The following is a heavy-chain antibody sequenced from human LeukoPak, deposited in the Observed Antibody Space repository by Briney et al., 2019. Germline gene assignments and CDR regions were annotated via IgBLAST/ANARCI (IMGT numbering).Heavy chain of an antibody. Sequence: GGSLRLSCAASGFTLITYWMTWVRQAPGKGLEWVANINQDGSEKYYVGSVKGRFTISRDNARNSLYLQMNSLRAEDTAVYYCARFLGATTYWFDPWGQGTLVTVSS. D-gene: IGHD1-26*01. CDR3: ARFLGATTYWFDP. CDR1: GFTLITYW. J-gene: IGHJ5*02. CDR2: INQDGSEK. V-gene: IGHV3-7*01.